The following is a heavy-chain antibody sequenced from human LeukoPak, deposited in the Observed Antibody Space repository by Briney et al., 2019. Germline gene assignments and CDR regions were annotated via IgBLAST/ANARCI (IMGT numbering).Heavy chain of an antibody. V-gene: IGHV4-4*09. D-gene: IGHD3-16*02. CDR3: ARKSIVDAFDI. CDR1: GGSISSYY. CDR2: IYTSGST. Sequence: SETLSLTCTVSGGSISSYYWSWIRQPPGKGLEWIGYIYTSGSTNYNPSLKSRVTISVDTSKSQFSLKLSSVTAADTAVYYCARKSIVDAFDIWGQGTMVTVSS. J-gene: IGHJ3*02.